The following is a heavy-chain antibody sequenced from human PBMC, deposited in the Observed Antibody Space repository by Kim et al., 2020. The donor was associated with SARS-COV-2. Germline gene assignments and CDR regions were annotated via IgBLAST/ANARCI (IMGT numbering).Heavy chain of an antibody. CDR3: ASSGYYYGSGSYYNSVKLFDY. J-gene: IGHJ4*02. V-gene: IGHV4-31*03. D-gene: IGHD3-10*01. CDR2: IYYSGST. Sequence: SETLSLTCTVSGGSISSGGYYWSWIRQHPGKGLEWIGYIYYSGSTYYNPSLKSRVTISVDTSKNQFSLKLSSVTAADTAVYYCASSGYYYGSGSYYNSVKLFDYWGQGTLVTVSS. CDR1: GGSISSGGYY.